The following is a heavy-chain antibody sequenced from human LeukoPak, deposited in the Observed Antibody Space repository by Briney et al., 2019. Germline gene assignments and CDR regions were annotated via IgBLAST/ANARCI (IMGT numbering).Heavy chain of an antibody. V-gene: IGHV3-11*04. CDR2: ISTSGRDI. Sequence: GGSLRLSCSASGFTFSDYNMTWIRQAPGKGLEWLSYISTSGRDIYSADSVKGRFTISRDNAKNSLYLQMNSLRAEDTAVYYCARVLNYGSGSTGGQGTLVTVSS. CDR3: ARVLNYGSGST. CDR1: GFTFSDYN. J-gene: IGHJ4*02. D-gene: IGHD3-10*01.